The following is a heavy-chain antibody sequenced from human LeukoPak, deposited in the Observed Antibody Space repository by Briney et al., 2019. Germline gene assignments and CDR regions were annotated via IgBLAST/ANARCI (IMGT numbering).Heavy chain of an antibody. Sequence: GGSLRLSCAASGFTFSSYSMNWVRQAPGKGLEWVSSISSSSSYIYYADSVKGRFTISRDNAKNSLYLQMNGLRAEDTAVYYCARVSPGLYYFDYWGQGTLVTVSS. CDR3: ARVSPGLYYFDY. CDR1: GFTFSSYS. CDR2: ISSSSSYI. V-gene: IGHV3-21*01. D-gene: IGHD7-27*01. J-gene: IGHJ4*02.